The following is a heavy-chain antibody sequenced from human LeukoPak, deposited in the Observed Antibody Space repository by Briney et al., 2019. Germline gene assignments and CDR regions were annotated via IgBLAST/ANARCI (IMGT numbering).Heavy chain of an antibody. J-gene: IGHJ6*02. Sequence: PSETLSLTCTVSGGSIIDVNSYWTWIRQPPGKGLEWIASVFHNGATYYIPTLRSRLTISVDSSNIQFTLRLSSVTAADSAVYFCARRGFGYSVDVWGQGTMVTVSS. CDR1: GGSIIDVNSY. CDR3: ARRGFGYSVDV. CDR2: VFHNGAT. D-gene: IGHD3-16*01. V-gene: IGHV4-39*01.